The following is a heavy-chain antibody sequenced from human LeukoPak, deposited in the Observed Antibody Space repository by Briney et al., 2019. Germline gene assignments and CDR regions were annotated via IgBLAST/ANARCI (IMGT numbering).Heavy chain of an antibody. CDR3: AREGSDYYGSGSYYRSYYYYMDV. V-gene: IGHV4-4*07. J-gene: IGHJ6*03. D-gene: IGHD3-10*01. CDR2: IYTSGST. CDR1: GGSISSDY. Sequence: SETLSLTCTVSGGSISSDYWSWIRQPAGKGLEWIGRIYTSGSTNYNPSLKSRVTMSVDTSKNQFSLKLSSVTAADTAVYYCAREGSDYYGSGSYYRSYYYYMDVWGKGTTVTTSS.